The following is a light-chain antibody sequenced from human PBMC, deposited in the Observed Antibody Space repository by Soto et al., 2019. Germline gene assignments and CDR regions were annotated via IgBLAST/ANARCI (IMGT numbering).Light chain of an antibody. CDR1: SNDVGGYDL. J-gene: IGLJ2*01. CDR3: CSFAGGATFV. V-gene: IGLV2-23*02. Sequence: QSVLTQPASVSGSPGQSITISCTGTSNDVGGYDLVSWYQHHPGKAPKLIIYEATKRPSGVSDRFSGSKSGNTASLKISALQAEDEADYSCCSFAGGATFVFGGGTKLTVL. CDR2: EAT.